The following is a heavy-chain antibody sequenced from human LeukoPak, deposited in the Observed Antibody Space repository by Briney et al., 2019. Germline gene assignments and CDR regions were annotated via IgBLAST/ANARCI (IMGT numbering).Heavy chain of an antibody. CDR1: GFTFSSYG. Sequence: GSSLRLSCAASGFTFSSYGMHWVREAPAKGLEWVAVIRYDGSNKYYADTAKDRFTISRDNAKNSLYLPMNSLIAEDSAMYYCATPRHLPYWGQGILVTVSS. CDR2: IRYDGSNK. V-gene: IGHV3-33*03. CDR3: ATPRHLPY. J-gene: IGHJ4*02.